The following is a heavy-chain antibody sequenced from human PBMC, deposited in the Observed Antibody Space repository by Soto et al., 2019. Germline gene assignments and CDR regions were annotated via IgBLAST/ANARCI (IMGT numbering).Heavy chain of an antibody. J-gene: IGHJ4*02. D-gene: IGHD3-3*01. Sequence: EAQLVESGGGLVKPGGSLRLSCAASGFSFSVAWMNWVRQAPGKGLEWVGRIKSTAYGGTIDYTTPVEGRFTNSRDDSTSTMYLQMSRLEIGVSGVDYCTSHDATEQTLQPCWGQGTLVNVSS. CDR2: IKSTAYGGTI. CDR1: GFSFSVAW. CDR3: TSHDATEQTLQPC. V-gene: IGHV3-15*07.